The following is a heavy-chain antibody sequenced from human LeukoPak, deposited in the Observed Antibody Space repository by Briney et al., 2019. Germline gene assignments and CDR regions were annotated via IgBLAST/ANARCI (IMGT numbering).Heavy chain of an antibody. CDR3: ARVSLAGFDY. J-gene: IGHJ4*02. V-gene: IGHV3-21*01. Sequence: GGSLRLSCAASGFTFSSYSMNWVRQAPGKGLEWVSSISSSSSFIYYADSVKGRFTISRDNAKNSLYLQMNSLRAEDTAVYYCARVSLAGFDYWGQGTLVTVSS. CDR2: ISSSSSFI. D-gene: IGHD3-10*01. CDR1: GFTFSSYS.